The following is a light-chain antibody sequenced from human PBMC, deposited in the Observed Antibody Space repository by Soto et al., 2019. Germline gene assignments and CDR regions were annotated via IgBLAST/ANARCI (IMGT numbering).Light chain of an antibody. Sequence: QSVLTQPPSASGTPGQRVTISCSGSSSNIGSNYVYWYQQLPGPAPKLLIYSNNQRPSGVPDRFSGSKSGTSASLAISGLRSEDGADYYCAAWDDSLSGWVFGGGTKLPVL. V-gene: IGLV1-47*02. CDR2: SNN. J-gene: IGLJ3*02. CDR3: AAWDDSLSGWV. CDR1: SSNIGSNY.